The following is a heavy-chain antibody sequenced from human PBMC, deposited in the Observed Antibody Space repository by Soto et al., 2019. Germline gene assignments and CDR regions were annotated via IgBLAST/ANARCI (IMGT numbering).Heavy chain of an antibody. D-gene: IGHD2-2*01. V-gene: IGHV1-69*01. CDR3: ATAHCGSTSCYYGY. J-gene: IGHJ4*02. CDR2: IIPIFGTP. Sequence: QVQLVQSGADVKKPGSSMKVSCKASGGTFSSYATSWVRQAPGQGLEWMGGIIPIFGTPNYAQKFQGRVTITADGSTSTAYMELSSLRSEDTAVYFCATAHCGSTSCYYGYWGQGTLVTVSS. CDR1: GGTFSSYA.